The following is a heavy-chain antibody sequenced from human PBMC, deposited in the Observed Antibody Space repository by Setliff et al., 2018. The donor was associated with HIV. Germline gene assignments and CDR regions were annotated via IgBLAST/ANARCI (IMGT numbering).Heavy chain of an antibody. D-gene: IGHD3-22*01. V-gene: IGHV3-30*15. J-gene: IGHJ4*02. CDR2: ISYDGSRT. Sequence: GGSLRLSCVASGFTFSTFAMHWVRQAPGKGLEWVSSISYDGSRTNYAGSVKGRFTISRDNSNNTLFLEASSLRPEDTAVYYCARASRGGYYDSSAYAYWGQGTLVTVSS. CDR1: GFTFSTFA. CDR3: ARASRGGYYDSSAYAY.